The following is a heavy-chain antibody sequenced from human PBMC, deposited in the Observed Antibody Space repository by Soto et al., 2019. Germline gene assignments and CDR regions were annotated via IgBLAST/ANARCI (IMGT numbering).Heavy chain of an antibody. J-gene: IGHJ3*01. V-gene: IGHV1-69*08. CDR3: ARDRITPRGDAFDL. CDR2: IIPIPDIT. Sequence: QVQLVQSGAEVRKPGSSVKVSCKAPGGTFSTYSISWVRQAPGQGLEWMGRIIPIPDITNYAQKFQGRVTITADRSTSTAYMELTSLTSADTAVYYCARDRITPRGDAFDLWGQGTLVTVSS. CDR1: GGTFSTYS. D-gene: IGHD2-15*01.